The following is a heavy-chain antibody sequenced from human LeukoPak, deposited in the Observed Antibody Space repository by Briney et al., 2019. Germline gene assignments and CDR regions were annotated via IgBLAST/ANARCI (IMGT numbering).Heavy chain of an antibody. CDR3: AKAVADYFDY. CDR1: GVTFSSYG. J-gene: IGHJ4*02. Sequence: PGGSLRLSCAASGVTFSSYGMHGVRQAPGKGLEGVAFIRYDGSNKYYADSVKGRFTISGDNSKNTLYLQMNSLRAEDTAVYYCAKAVADYFDYWGQGTLVTVSS. D-gene: IGHD6-19*01. V-gene: IGHV3-30*02. CDR2: IRYDGSNK.